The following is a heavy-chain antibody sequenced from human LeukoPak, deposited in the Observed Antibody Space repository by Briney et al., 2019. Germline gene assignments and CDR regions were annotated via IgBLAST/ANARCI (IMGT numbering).Heavy chain of an antibody. J-gene: IGHJ4*02. CDR1: GGSISSYY. CDR2: IYYSGST. CDR3: AGRDIVVVVAATIDY. Sequence: PSETLSLTCTVSGGSISSYYWSWIRQPPGKGLEWIGYIYYSGSTNYNPSLKSRVTISVDTSKNQFSLKLSSVTAADTAVYYCAGRDIVVVVAATIDYWGQGTLVTVSS. D-gene: IGHD2-15*01. V-gene: IGHV4-59*12.